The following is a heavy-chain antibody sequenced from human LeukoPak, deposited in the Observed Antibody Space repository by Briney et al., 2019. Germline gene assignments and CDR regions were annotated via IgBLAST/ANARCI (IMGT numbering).Heavy chain of an antibody. J-gene: IGHJ4*02. CDR1: GFTISSHW. D-gene: IGHD5-18*01. CDR2: INRDGSSI. V-gene: IGHV3-74*01. CDR3: TSDTVDTAVGIDY. Sequence: GGSLRLSCAASGFTISSHWMHWVRQVPGKWLVWVSRINRDGSSISYADSVKGRFTTSRDNAKNTLYRQMNSLRVEDTAVYHCTSDTVDTAVGIDYWGQGTLVTVSS.